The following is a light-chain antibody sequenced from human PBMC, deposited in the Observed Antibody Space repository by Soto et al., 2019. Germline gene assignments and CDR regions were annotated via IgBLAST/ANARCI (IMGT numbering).Light chain of an antibody. Sequence: EIVMPQSPATLPVSLGARATHSCRASQSVSSNLAWYQQKPGQAPRLLIYGASTRATGIPARFSGSGSGTEFTLTISSLQPEDFATYYCQQFHSFSRTFGQGTKVDIK. J-gene: IGKJ1*01. V-gene: IGKV3-15*01. CDR2: GAS. CDR3: QQFHSFSRT. CDR1: QSVSSN.